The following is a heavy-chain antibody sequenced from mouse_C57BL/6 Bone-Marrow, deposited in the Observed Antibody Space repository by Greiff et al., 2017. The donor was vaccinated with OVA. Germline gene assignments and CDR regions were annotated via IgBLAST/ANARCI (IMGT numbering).Heavy chain of an antibody. V-gene: IGHV1-82*01. CDR1: GYAFSSSW. J-gene: IGHJ1*03. CDR3: ARWLLPNWYFDV. Sequence: QVQLQQSGPELVKPGASVKISCKASGYAFSSSWMNWVKPRPGKGLVWIGRIYPGDGDTHYNGKFKGKATLTADTSSSTAYMQLSSLTSEDYAVYFCARWLLPNWYFDVWGTGTTVTVSS. CDR2: IYPGDGDT. D-gene: IGHD2-3*01.